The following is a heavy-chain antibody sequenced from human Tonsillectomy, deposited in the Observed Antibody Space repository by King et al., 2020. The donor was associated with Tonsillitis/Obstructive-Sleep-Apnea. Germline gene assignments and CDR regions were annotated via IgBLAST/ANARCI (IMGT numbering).Heavy chain of an antibody. Sequence: VQLVESGGGVVQPGRSLRLSCAASGFTFSSYAMHWVRQAPGKGLEWVTVISYDGSNKYYADSVKGRFTISRDNSKNTLYLQMNSLRAEDTAVYYCARDRVLAGSLDYWGQGTLVTVSS. CDR2: ISYDGSNK. D-gene: IGHD1-14*01. V-gene: IGHV3-30*04. CDR1: GFTFSSYA. J-gene: IGHJ4*02. CDR3: ARDRVLAGSLDY.